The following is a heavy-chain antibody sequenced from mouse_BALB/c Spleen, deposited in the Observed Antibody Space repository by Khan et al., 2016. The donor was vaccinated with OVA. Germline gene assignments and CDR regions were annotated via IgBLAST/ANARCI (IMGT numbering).Heavy chain of an antibody. CDR3: ASHLTGSFAY. V-gene: IGHV5-6*01. CDR2: ISSGADYT. J-gene: IGHJ3*01. Sequence: EVELVESGGDLVKPGGSLKLSCAASGFTFSAYSMSWVRQPPDKRLEWVATISSGADYTYYPDGVKGRFTISRDNAKNTLYLQMSSLKSEDTAMYYCASHLTGSFAYWGQGTLVTVSA. CDR1: GFTFSAYS. D-gene: IGHD4-1*01.